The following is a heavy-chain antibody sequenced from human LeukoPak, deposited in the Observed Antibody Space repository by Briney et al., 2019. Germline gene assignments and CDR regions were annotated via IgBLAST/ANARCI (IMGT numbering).Heavy chain of an antibody. D-gene: IGHD2-21*02. J-gene: IGHJ4*02. CDR3: ARDAIVVVTAIRFFDY. Sequence: GGSLRLSCAASGFTFSSYSMNWVRQAPGKGLEWVSSISSSGSYIYYADSVKGRFTISRDNAKNSLYLQMNSLRAEDTAVYYCARDAIVVVTAIRFFDYWGQGTLVTVSS. V-gene: IGHV3-21*01. CDR2: ISSSGSYI. CDR1: GFTFSSYS.